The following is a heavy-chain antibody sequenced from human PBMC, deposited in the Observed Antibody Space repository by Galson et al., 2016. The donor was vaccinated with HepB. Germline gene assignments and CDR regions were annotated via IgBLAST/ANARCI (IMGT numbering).Heavy chain of an antibody. J-gene: IGHJ4*02. V-gene: IGHV3-64D*06. CDR1: GFTFRSHA. D-gene: IGHD1-7*01. CDR3: VSPDDVTGTYHAGPFDY. Sequence: SLRLSCAASGFTFRSHAMHWVRQAPGKGLEYVSAINDNGDSTYYADSVKGRFTISRDNSKNTLFLQMSSLRVEDTAVYYCVSPDDVTGTYHAGPFDYWGQGTLVTVSS. CDR2: INDNGDST.